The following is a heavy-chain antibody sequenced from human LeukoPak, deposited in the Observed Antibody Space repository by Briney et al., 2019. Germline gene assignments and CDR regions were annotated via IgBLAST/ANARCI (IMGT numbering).Heavy chain of an antibody. CDR1: GFTLSSYW. CDR3: VRGTMNAIDQLDY. V-gene: IGHV3-74*01. Sequence: GGSLRLSCVVAGFTLSSYWMRWVRHAPGEGVVWASRIRYDGSSAAYADSVKGRLTISRDNAKNTLYLQMNSLSAEDTAVYYCVRGTMNAIDQLDYWGQGTLVTVSS. J-gene: IGHJ4*02. D-gene: IGHD1-1*01. CDR2: IRYDGSSA.